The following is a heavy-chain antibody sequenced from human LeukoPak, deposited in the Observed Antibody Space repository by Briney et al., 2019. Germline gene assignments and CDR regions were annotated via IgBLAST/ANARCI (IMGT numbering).Heavy chain of an antibody. CDR3: ARDPSGDQGLDS. V-gene: IGHV6-1*01. J-gene: IGHJ4*02. CDR2: TYYRSRWYY. D-gene: IGHD3-10*01. CDR1: GDSVSSNTAA. Sequence: SQTLSLTCAISGDSVSSNTAAWYWIRQSPSRGLEWLGRTYYRSRWYYEYAVSVRSRITINADTSKNHFSLQLNSVTPDDTAVYYCARDPSGDQGLDSWGQGTQVTVSS.